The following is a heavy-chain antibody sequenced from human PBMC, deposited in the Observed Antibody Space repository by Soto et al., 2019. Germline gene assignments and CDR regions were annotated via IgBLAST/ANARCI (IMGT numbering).Heavy chain of an antibody. D-gene: IGHD6-13*01. CDR1: GFTFSSYG. CDR2: ISYDGSNK. V-gene: IGHV3-30*18. CDR3: AKDWVAAAGTYFDY. Sequence: QVQLVESGGGVVQPGRSLRLSCAASGFTFSSYGMHRVRQAPGKGLEWVAVISYDGSNKYYADSVKGRFTFSRDNSKNTLYLQMNSLRADDTAVYYCAKDWVAAAGTYFDYWGQGTLVTVSS. J-gene: IGHJ4*02.